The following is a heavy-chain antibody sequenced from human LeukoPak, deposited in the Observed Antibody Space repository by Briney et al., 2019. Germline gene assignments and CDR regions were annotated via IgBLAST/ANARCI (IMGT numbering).Heavy chain of an antibody. J-gene: IGHJ4*02. CDR3: ACPSCYRGLGY. D-gene: IGHD2-2*02. V-gene: IGHV5-51*01. CDR1: EYSSTSYW. CDR2: IYPGDSDT. Sequence: PGESLKISCKGSEYSSTSYWIGWVRQLPGKGLEWMGIIYPGDSDTRYSPSFQGQVTISADKSISTAYLQWSSLKASDTAMYYCACPSCYRGLGYWGQGTLVTVS.